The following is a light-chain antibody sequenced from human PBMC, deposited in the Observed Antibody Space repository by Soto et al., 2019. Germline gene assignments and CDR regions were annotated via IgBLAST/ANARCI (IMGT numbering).Light chain of an antibody. Sequence: DIQITQSPSTLSGSVGDRVTITFRASQTISSWLAWYQQKPGKAPKLLIYKASTLKSGVPSRFSGSGSGTEFTLTIGSLQPDDFATYYCQHYNSYSEAFGQGTKVDI. CDR2: KAS. V-gene: IGKV1-5*03. J-gene: IGKJ1*01. CDR1: QTISSW. CDR3: QHYNSYSEA.